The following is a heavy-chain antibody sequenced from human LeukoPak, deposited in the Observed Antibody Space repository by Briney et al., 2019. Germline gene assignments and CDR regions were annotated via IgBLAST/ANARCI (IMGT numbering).Heavy chain of an antibody. CDR1: GGFISNYH. CDR2: IHTSGNT. CDR3: ARGPPHGGTYFDS. V-gene: IGHV4-4*07. Sequence: SETLSLTCTVSGGFISNYHWSWIRQPAGKGLEWIGRIHTSGNTLYNPSLSSRVTMSLDTSQNQFFLMLTSATAADTAVYYCARGPPHGGTYFDSWGQGTLVTVSS. D-gene: IGHD4-23*01. J-gene: IGHJ4*02.